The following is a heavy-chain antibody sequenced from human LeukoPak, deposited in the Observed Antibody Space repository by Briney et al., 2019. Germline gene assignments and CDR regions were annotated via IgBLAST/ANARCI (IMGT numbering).Heavy chain of an antibody. CDR1: GFTVSTNC. Sequence: GGSLRLSCAASGFTVSTNCMTWVRQAPGKGLEWVSTIYSGGTTYYADSVMGRFTISRHNSRDTLYLQMNSLRAEDTAVYYCARVDTVMAYYFDLWGQGTLVTVSS. CDR3: ARVDTVMAYYFDL. D-gene: IGHD5-18*01. V-gene: IGHV3-53*04. CDR2: IYSGGTT. J-gene: IGHJ4*02.